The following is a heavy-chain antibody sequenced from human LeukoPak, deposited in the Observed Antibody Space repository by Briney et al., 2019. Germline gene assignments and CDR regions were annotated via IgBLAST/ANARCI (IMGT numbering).Heavy chain of an antibody. CDR2: IIPIFGTA. D-gene: IGHD2-21*01. CDR1: GGTFSSYA. J-gene: IGHJ3*02. Sequence: GSSVKVSCKASGGTFSSYAISWVRQAPGQGLEWMGGIIPIFGTANYAQKFQGRVTITTDESTSTAYMELSSLRSEDTAVYYCARGLILWPPSLPDAFDIWGQGTMVTVSS. CDR3: ARGLILWPPSLPDAFDI. V-gene: IGHV1-69*05.